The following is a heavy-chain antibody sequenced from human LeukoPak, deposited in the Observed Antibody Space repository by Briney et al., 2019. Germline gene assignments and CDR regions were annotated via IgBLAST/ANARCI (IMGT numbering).Heavy chain of an antibody. J-gene: IGHJ4*02. CDR1: GGSISRTNYY. D-gene: IGHD6-19*01. V-gene: IGHV3-23*01. CDR2: VSDSGGTT. Sequence: PSETLSLTCTVSGGSISRTNYYWGWIRQPPGKGLEWVSAVSDSGGTTFYAASVKGRFTISRDKSKNTLYLQMNSLRVEDTAIYYCAKGSFSGWGHLDCWGQGALVTVSS. CDR3: AKGSFSGWGHLDC.